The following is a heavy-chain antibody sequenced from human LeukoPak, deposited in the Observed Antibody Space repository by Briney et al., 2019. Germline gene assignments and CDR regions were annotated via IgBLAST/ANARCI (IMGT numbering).Heavy chain of an antibody. Sequence: PGGSLRLSCAASGFTFSGSAMHWVRQASGKGLEWVGRIRSKANSYATAYAASVKGRFTISRDDSKNTAYLQINSLKTEDTAVYYCTTSYDSSGYYSPYGMDVWGQGTTVAVSS. CDR1: GFTFSGSA. V-gene: IGHV3-73*01. D-gene: IGHD3-22*01. CDR2: IRSKANSYAT. J-gene: IGHJ6*02. CDR3: TTSYDSSGYYSPYGMDV.